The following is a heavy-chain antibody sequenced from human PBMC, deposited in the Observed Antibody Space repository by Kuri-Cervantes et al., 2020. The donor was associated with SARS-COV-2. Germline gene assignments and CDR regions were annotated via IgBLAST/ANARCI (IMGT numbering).Heavy chain of an antibody. CDR2: IIPIFGTA. Sequence: SVKVSCKASGGTFSSYAISWVRQAPGQGLEWMGGIIPIFGTANYAQKFQGRVTITTDESTSTAYMELSSLRAEDTAVYYCARELRLSRTDAFDIWGQGTMVTVSS. CDR1: GGTFSSYA. V-gene: IGHV1-69*05. J-gene: IGHJ3*02. CDR3: ARELRLSRTDAFDI. D-gene: IGHD5-12*01.